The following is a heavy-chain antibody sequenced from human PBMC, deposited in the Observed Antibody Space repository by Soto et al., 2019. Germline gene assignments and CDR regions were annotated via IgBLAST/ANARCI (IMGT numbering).Heavy chain of an antibody. D-gene: IGHD6-13*01. Sequence: PGGSLSLSCAASGFTFSSYGMHWVRQAPGKGLEWVAVISYDGSNKYYADSVKGRFTISRDNSKNTLYLQMNSLRAGDTAVYYCAKTQYSSSWLDYYYYYGMDVWGQGTTVTVSS. V-gene: IGHV3-30*18. CDR1: GFTFSSYG. J-gene: IGHJ6*02. CDR2: ISYDGSNK. CDR3: AKTQYSSSWLDYYYYYGMDV.